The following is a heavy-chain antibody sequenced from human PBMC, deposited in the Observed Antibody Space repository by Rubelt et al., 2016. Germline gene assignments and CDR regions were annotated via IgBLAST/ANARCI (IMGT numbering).Heavy chain of an antibody. V-gene: IGHV1-2*02. D-gene: IGHD3-22*01. CDR2: INPNSGGT. CDR1: GYTFTGYY. J-gene: IGHJ4*02. Sequence: QVQLVQSGAEVKKPGASVKVSCKASGYTFTGYYMHWVRQAPGQGLEWMGWINPNSGGTNYAQSFEGRATRTRDTSISTAYMELSRLRSDDTAVYYCARFAIGGHSSGYLFDYWGQGTLVTVSS. CDR3: ARFAIGGHSSGYLFDY.